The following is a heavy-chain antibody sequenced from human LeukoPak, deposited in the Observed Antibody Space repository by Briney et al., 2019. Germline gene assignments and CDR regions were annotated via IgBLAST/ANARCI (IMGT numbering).Heavy chain of an antibody. D-gene: IGHD6-6*01. CDR1: GYTFTSYG. J-gene: IGHJ4*02. V-gene: IGHV1-18*01. Sequence: ASVKVTCKASGYTFTSYGISWVRQAPGQGLEWMGWISAYNGNTNYAQKLQGRVAMTTDTSTSTAYMELRSLRSDDTAVYYCASGDRIAARLDYWGQGPLVTVSS. CDR3: ASGDRIAARLDY. CDR2: ISAYNGNT.